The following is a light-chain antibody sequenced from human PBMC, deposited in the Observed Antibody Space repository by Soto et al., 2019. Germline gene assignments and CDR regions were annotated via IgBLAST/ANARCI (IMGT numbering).Light chain of an antibody. CDR1: SSDVGGYNY. CDR3: RSYTSSSTRV. Sequence: QSALTQPASVSGSPGQAITISCTGTSSDVGGYNYVSWYQQHPGKAPKLMIYEVSNRPSGVSTRFSGSKSGNTASLTISGLQAEDEADYSCRSYTSSSTRVFGGGTKLTVL. J-gene: IGLJ3*02. CDR2: EVS. V-gene: IGLV2-14*01.